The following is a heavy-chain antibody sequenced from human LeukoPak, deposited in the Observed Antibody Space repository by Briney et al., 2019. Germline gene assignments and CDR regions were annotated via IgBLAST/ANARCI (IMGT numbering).Heavy chain of an antibody. J-gene: IGHJ2*01. CDR2: IYHSGST. CDR3: ARDSWGGTVPTGYFDL. V-gene: IGHV4-30-2*01. D-gene: IGHD3-16*01. Sequence: PSQTLSLTCAVSGGSISSGGYSWSWIRQPPGKGLEWIGYIYHSGSTYYNPSLKSRVTISVDRSKNQFSLKLSSVTAADTAVYYCARDSWGGTVPTGYFDLWGRGTLVTVSS. CDR1: GGSISSGGYS.